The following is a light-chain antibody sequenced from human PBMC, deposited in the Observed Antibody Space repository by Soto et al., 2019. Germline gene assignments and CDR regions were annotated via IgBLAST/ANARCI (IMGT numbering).Light chain of an antibody. CDR2: MNN. Sequence: QSVLTQPPSASGTPGQRVTISCSGGTSSIGRNYVYWYQQLPGTAPKLVIYMNNQRPSGVPDRFSGSKSGTSASLAIRGLRSEDEAEYYCAAWDDSLSGLYVLGTGTQVTVL. CDR1: TSSIGRNY. CDR3: AAWDDSLSGLYV. J-gene: IGLJ1*01. V-gene: IGLV1-47*01.